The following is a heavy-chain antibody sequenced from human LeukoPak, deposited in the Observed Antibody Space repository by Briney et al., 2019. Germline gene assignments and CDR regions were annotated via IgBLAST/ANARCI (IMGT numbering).Heavy chain of an antibody. CDR1: GGSISSGDYY. J-gene: IGHJ5*02. D-gene: IGHD6-13*01. CDR2: IYYSGST. V-gene: IGHV4-30-4*08. CDR3: ARDRRADSSSWYWFDP. Sequence: SQTLSLTCTVSGGSISSGDYYWSWIRQPPGKGLEWIVYIYYSGSTYYNPSLKSRVTISVDTSKNQFSLKLSSVTAADTAVYYCARDRRADSSSWYWFDPWGQGTLVTVSS.